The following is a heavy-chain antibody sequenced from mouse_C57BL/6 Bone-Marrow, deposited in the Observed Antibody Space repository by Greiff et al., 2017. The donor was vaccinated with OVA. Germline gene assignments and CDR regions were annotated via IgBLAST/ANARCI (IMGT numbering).Heavy chain of an antibody. D-gene: IGHD3-2*02. CDR3: ALRQLRLFWFAY. V-gene: IGHV1-69*01. CDR1: GYTFTSYW. J-gene: IGHJ3*01. CDR2: IDPSDSYT. Sequence: QVQLKQPGAELVMPGASVKLSCKASGYTFTSYWMHWVKQRPGQGLEWIGEIDPSDSYTNYNQKFKGKSTLTVDKSSSTAYMQLSSLTSADSAVYYCALRQLRLFWFAYWGQGTLVTVSA.